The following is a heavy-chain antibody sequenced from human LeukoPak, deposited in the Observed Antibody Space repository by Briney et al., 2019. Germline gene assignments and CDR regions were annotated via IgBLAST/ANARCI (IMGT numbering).Heavy chain of an antibody. CDR1: GGSFSGYY. V-gene: IGHV4-34*01. D-gene: IGHD4-17*01. CDR2: INPSRNT. J-gene: IGHJ4*02. CDR3: ARVGYGDYALPLDY. Sequence: SETLSLTCAVFGGSFSGYYWNWIRQPPGKGLEWIGQINPSRNTNYNPSLKSRVTISVDTSKKQFSLKLSSVTAADTAVYYCARVGYGDYALPLDYWGQGTLVTVSS.